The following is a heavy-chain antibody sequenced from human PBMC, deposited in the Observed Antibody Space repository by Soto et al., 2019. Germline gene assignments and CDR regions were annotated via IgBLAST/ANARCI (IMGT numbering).Heavy chain of an antibody. CDR1: GFTFSSYW. Sequence: PGGSLRLSCAASGFTFSSYWMHWVRQAPGKGLVWVSRINSDGSSTSYADPVKGRFTISRDNAKNTLYLQMNSLRAEDTAVYYCATYVRPNSSSNSFWYFDYWGQGTLVTVSS. V-gene: IGHV3-74*01. CDR3: ATYVRPNSSSNSFWYFDY. D-gene: IGHD6-6*01. CDR2: INSDGSST. J-gene: IGHJ4*02.